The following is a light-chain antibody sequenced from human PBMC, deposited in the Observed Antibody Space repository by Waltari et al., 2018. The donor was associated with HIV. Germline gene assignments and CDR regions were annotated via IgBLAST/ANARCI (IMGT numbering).Light chain of an antibody. J-gene: IGLJ1*01. CDR2: DVT. V-gene: IGLV2-11*01. CDR1: SIAVGGYNY. Sequence: QSALTQTRSVSGSPGQSVTISCTGTSIAVGGYNYVSWYQQHPGKAPKLIIYDVTKRPSGVPDRFTGSKSGDTASLTMSGLQAEDEADYYCCSYAGSKTYVFGTGTKVTVL. CDR3: CSYAGSKTYV.